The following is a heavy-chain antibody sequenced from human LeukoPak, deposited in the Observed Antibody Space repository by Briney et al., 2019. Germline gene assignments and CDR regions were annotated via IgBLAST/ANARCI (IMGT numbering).Heavy chain of an antibody. Sequence: GGSLRLSCTASGFTSGDYAMSWVRQAPGKGLEWVGFIRSKAYGGTTEYAASVKGRFTISRDDSKSIAYLQMNSLKTEDTAVYYCTRDRSLGNSSGWLPPVGAFDIWGQGTMVTVSS. CDR3: TRDRSLGNSSGWLPPVGAFDI. CDR2: IRSKAYGGTT. V-gene: IGHV3-49*04. D-gene: IGHD6-19*01. J-gene: IGHJ3*02. CDR1: GFTSGDYA.